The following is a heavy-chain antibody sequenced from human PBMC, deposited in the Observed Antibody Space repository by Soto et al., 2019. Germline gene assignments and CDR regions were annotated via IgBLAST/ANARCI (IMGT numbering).Heavy chain of an antibody. CDR2: IYHSGST. D-gene: IGHD4-4*01. J-gene: IGHJ4*02. V-gene: IGHV4-38-2*01. Sequence: SETLSLTCAVSGYSISSGYYWGWIRQPPGKGLEWIGSIYHSGSTYYNPSLKSRVTILVDTSKNQFSLKLSSVTAADTAVYYCARVVGHDYTDYWGQGTLVTVSS. CDR1: GYSISSGYY. CDR3: ARVVGHDYTDY.